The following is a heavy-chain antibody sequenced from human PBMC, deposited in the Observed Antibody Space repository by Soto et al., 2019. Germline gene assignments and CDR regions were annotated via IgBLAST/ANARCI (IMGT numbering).Heavy chain of an antibody. D-gene: IGHD6-13*01. V-gene: IGHV3-23*01. CDR2: ISGSGSVT. Sequence: DVQLLESGGGLVKPGGSLRLSCAASGFSFRSYGLSWVRQAPGKGLEWVSDISGSGSVTNYADSVKGRFTISRDNSNNTLFLQMNSLRAEDTAVYYCAKGGVAADRGYFDYWGQGTLVTVSS. CDR3: AKGGVAADRGYFDY. CDR1: GFSFRSYG. J-gene: IGHJ4*02.